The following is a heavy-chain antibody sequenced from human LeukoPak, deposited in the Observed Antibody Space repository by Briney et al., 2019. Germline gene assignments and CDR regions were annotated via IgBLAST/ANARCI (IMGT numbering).Heavy chain of an antibody. CDR1: GFTFRSYS. CDR2: ISGSSTYI. Sequence: GESLRLSCAASGFTFRSYSMNWVRQAPGKGLEWVSSISGSSTYIYYADSVKGRFTISRDNAKNSLYLQMNSLRAEDTAVYYCARDSSGSYMFDYWGQGTLVTVSS. J-gene: IGHJ4*02. D-gene: IGHD1-26*01. CDR3: ARDSSGSYMFDY. V-gene: IGHV3-21*01.